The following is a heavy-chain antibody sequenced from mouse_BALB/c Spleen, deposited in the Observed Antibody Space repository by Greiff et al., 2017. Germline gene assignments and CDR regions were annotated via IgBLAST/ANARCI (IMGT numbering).Heavy chain of an antibody. Sequence: LQQPGSELVRPGASVKLSCKASGYTFASYWMHWVKQRHGQGLEWIGNIYPGSGSTNYDEKFKSKGTLTVDTSSSTAYMHLSSLTSEDSAVYYCTTHLRGFAYWGQGTLVTVSA. V-gene: IGHV1S22*01. J-gene: IGHJ3*01. CDR2: IYPGSGST. D-gene: IGHD2-12*01. CDR3: TTHLRGFAY. CDR1: GYTFASYW.